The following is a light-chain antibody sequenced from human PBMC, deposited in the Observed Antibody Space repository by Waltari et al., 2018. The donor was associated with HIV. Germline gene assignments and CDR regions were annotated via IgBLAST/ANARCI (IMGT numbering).Light chain of an antibody. CDR1: ESVNSD. CDR3: QQYNNWPPAWT. Sequence: EIVMTQSPVTLSASPGERVTLSCRASESVNSDLAWYQQKPGQAPRLPIHCASTRATGIPPRFSGSGSETQFTLSISSLQSEDCAVYYCQQYNNWPPAWTFGRGTRVEI. V-gene: IGKV3-15*01. J-gene: IGKJ1*01. CDR2: CAS.